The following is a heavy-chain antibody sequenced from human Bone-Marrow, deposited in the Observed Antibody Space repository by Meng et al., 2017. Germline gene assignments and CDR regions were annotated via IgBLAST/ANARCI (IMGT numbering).Heavy chain of an antibody. CDR1: GFTFSSYA. J-gene: IGHJ4*02. CDR2: ISGSAGST. V-gene: IGHV3-23*01. D-gene: IGHD4-11*01. Sequence: EVQLLESGGGLLQPGGSLRLSCAASGFTFSSYAMSWVRQAPGKGLEWVSAISGSAGSTYYADSMKGRFTISRDNFKNTLYLQMNSLRAEDTAVYYCAKEMDSKGLFDYWGQGTLVTVSS. CDR3: AKEMDSKGLFDY.